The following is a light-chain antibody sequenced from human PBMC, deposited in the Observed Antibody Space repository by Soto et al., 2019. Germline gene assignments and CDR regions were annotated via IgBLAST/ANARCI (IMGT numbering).Light chain of an antibody. V-gene: IGKV3-15*01. J-gene: IGKJ5*01. CDR3: QQRQYWPPIP. CDR1: QSVSSN. Sequence: EIVMTQSPATLPVSTGERATLSCRASQSVSSNLAWYQQKPGQAPRLLIYGASTRATGIPARFSGSGSGTEFTLTISSLQSEDFAVYYCQQRQYWPPIPFGQGTRLEI. CDR2: GAS.